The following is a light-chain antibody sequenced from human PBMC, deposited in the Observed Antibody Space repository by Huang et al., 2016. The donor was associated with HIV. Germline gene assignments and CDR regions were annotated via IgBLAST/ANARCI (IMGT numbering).Light chain of an antibody. CDR3: QQSYSSWWT. Sequence: DIQMTQSPSALSASVGDTVTITCRASQSSGNNVHWYQQKPGKAPNLLIYKASNLQSGVPSRFSGSGSVTDFTLTIRSLQPEDFAVYYCQQSYSSWWTFGQGTKVEI. CDR2: KAS. CDR1: QSSGNN. J-gene: IGKJ1*01. V-gene: IGKV1-39*01.